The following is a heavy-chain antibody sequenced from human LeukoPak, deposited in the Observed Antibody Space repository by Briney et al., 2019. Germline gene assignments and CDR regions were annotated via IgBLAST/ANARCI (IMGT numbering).Heavy chain of an antibody. CDR3: ASSSNYYGSGSYYNEFSYYYMDV. CDR2: INWYGGSI. CDR1: GFTFDDYG. Sequence: GGSLRLFCAASGFTFDDYGKSCPRQSPGEGLVCVSGINWYGGSIGYADSVKGRFTISRDNAKNSLYLQMNSLRAEDTALYYCASSSNYYGSGSYYNEFSYYYMDVWGKGTTVTVSS. V-gene: IGHV3-20*04. D-gene: IGHD3-10*01. J-gene: IGHJ6*03.